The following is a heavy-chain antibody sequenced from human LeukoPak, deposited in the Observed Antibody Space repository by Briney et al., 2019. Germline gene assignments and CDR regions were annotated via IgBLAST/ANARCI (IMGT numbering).Heavy chain of an antibody. CDR3: ARDGLVWPKFSYYCYMDV. D-gene: IGHD6-6*01. V-gene: IGHV4-59*01. CDR1: GGSISSYY. Sequence: SETLSLTCTVSGGSISSYYWSWIRQPPGKGLEWIGYIYYSGSTNYNPSLKSRVTISVDTSKNKFSLKLSSVTAADTAVYYCARDGLVWPKFSYYCYMDVWGKGTTVTVSS. J-gene: IGHJ6*03. CDR2: IYYSGST.